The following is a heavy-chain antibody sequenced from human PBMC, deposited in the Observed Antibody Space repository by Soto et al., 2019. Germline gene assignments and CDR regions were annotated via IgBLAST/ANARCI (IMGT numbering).Heavy chain of an antibody. CDR3: ITAPLR. CDR1: GFTFSDAW. V-gene: IGHV3-15*01. Sequence: QLVESVGGFVKPGMSLRLTCAASGFTFSDAWMTWVRQAPGKGLERVGLIRSQGDGGTADYAPPVRGRFTISRDDAQNMVYLHMDNLQAEDTAVYYCITAPLRWGRGTLVTVSS. J-gene: IGHJ4*02. CDR2: IRSQGDGGTA.